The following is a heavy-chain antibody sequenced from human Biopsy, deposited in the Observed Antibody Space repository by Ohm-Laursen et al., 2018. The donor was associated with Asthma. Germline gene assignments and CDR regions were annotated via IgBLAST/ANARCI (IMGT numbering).Heavy chain of an antibody. J-gene: IGHJ6*02. V-gene: IGHV3-9*01. CDR3: AKDMGAGGNDPDSFIGYYGMDV. Sequence: SLILSCTAFVFRFDDYAMYSGRQAPGKGLEWYAGISWNSGIIGYAVSVKGRFIVSRDNVKNSLYLQMNSLRAEYTSLYYCAKDMGAGGNDPDSFIGYYGMDVWGQGTTVTVSS. CDR2: ISWNSGII. CDR1: VFRFDDYA. D-gene: IGHD3-16*01.